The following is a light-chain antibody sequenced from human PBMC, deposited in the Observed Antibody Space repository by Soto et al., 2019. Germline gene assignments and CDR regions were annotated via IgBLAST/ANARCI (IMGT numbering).Light chain of an antibody. V-gene: IGKV1-39*01. CDR3: HQTYRPPLT. Sequence: DVQITLPLSSLSASVVDRVTITCRSSQSISNYLRWYQEIAGKPPRVIIYGATNVQSGVPTWFSGSGSGTDFPLTSSNLRAKDIATYYCHQTYRPPLTFGQGTRLEIK. J-gene: IGKJ5*01. CDR2: GAT. CDR1: QSISNY.